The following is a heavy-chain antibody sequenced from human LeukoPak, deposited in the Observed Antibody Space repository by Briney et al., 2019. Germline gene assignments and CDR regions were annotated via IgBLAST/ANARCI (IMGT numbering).Heavy chain of an antibody. Sequence: GESLKISCAASGFTVSSNYMNWVRQAPGKGLEWVSVIYTGGDTYYADSVKGRFTISRDNSKNTLALQMNSLRVEDTAVYYCARGEGGGPGGRDSYFDPWGQGTLVTVSS. CDR3: ARGEGGGPGGRDSYFDP. CDR1: GFTVSSNY. D-gene: IGHD3-16*01. V-gene: IGHV3-53*01. CDR2: IYTGGDT. J-gene: IGHJ4*02.